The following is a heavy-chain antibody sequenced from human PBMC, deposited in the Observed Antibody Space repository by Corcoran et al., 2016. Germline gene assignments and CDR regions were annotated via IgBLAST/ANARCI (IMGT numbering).Heavy chain of an antibody. J-gene: IGHJ3*02. V-gene: IGHV1-18*04. CDR2: ISGHNGET. D-gene: IGHD2-2*01. CDR1: GYTLIRYG. CDR3: ARVGKPLVAQGTDDAFDI. Sequence: QVQLVQSGDEVKKPGASVKVSCKASGYTLIRYGISWVRQAPGQGLEWMGWISGHNGETNYAQKLQGRVTMTTDTPTSTAYMELKGLTSDDTAGYYCARVGKPLVAQGTDDAFDIWGQGTMVTVSS.